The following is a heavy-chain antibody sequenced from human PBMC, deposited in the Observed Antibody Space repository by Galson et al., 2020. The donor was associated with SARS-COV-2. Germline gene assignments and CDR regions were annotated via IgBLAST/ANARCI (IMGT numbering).Heavy chain of an antibody. CDR3: ASQGTETGAFAI. CDR2: IRGSGSST. Sequence: GGSLRLSCAASGFTFSSYAMSWVRQAPGKGLEWVSAIRGSGSSTYYADSVKGRFTISRDNSKNTLYLQMNSLRADDTAVYYCASQGTETGAFAIWGQGTTVTVSS. V-gene: IGHV3-23*01. D-gene: IGHD2-8*02. CDR1: GFTFSSYA. J-gene: IGHJ3*02.